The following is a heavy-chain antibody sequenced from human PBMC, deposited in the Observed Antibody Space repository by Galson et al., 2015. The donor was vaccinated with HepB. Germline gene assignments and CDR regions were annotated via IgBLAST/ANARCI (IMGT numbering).Heavy chain of an antibody. CDR1: GFTFSSYA. V-gene: IGHV3-30*04. CDR2: ISYDGSNK. Sequence: SLRLSCAASGFTFSSYAMHWVRQAPGKGLEWVAVISYDGSNKYYADSVKGRFTISRDNSKNTLYLQMNSLRAEDTAVYYCARGAVTMYYFDYWGQGTLVTVSS. J-gene: IGHJ4*02. D-gene: IGHD4-17*01. CDR3: ARGAVTMYYFDY.